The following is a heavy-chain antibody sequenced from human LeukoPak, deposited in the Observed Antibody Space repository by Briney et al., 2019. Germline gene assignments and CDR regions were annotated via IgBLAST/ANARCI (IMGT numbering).Heavy chain of an antibody. D-gene: IGHD2-21*02. CDR2: INPSDGTT. CDR1: GYTFTSYY. V-gene: IGHV1-46*01. Sequence: ASVKVSCKPSGYTFTSYYMHWVRQAPGQGLEWVGIINPSDGTTRYAQKFQGRVTMTRDMSTGTVYMELSTLRSDDTAVYYCARDNCGGDCHFDYWGQGTLVTVSS. CDR3: ARDNCGGDCHFDY. J-gene: IGHJ4*02.